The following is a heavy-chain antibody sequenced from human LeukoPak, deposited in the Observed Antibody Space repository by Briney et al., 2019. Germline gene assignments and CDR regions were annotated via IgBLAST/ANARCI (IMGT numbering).Heavy chain of an antibody. CDR1: EFTFDEYA. CDR2: INWNRGSI. Sequence: GGSLRLSCAASEFTFDEYAMHWVRHAPGKGLEWVSGINWNRGSIGYADSVKGRFTISRDNAKNSLYLQMNSLRAEDTAIYYCALLGSKLLWRIDYWGQGTLVTVSS. D-gene: IGHD3-10*01. V-gene: IGHV3-9*01. CDR3: ALLGSKLLWRIDY. J-gene: IGHJ4*02.